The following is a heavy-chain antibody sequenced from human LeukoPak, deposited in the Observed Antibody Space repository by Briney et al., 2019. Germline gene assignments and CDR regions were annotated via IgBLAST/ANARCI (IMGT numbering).Heavy chain of an antibody. V-gene: IGHV4-39*01. Sequence: PSETLSLTCTVSGGSISSNNYYWGWARQPPGKGLEWIGSTHYSGSTPYNPSLKSRLSISVDTSKDQFSLKLNSVTAADTALYYCSRWGPTVTTDWGQGILVIVSS. D-gene: IGHD4-11*01. J-gene: IGHJ4*02. CDR1: GGSISSNNYY. CDR3: SRWGPTVTTD. CDR2: THYSGST.